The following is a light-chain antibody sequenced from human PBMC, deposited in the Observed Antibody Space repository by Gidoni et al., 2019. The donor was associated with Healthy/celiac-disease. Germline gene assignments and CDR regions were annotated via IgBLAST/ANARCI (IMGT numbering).Light chain of an antibody. CDR1: QSLLHSNGYNY. V-gene: IGKV2-28*01. Sequence: DIVMTQSPLSLPVTPGEPASISCRSSQSLLHSNGYNYLDWYLQKPGQSPQLLIYLGSNRASGVPDRFSGSGSGTDFTLKISRVEAEDVGVYYCMQALQTWTFXHXTKVEIK. J-gene: IGKJ1*01. CDR2: LGS. CDR3: MQALQTWT.